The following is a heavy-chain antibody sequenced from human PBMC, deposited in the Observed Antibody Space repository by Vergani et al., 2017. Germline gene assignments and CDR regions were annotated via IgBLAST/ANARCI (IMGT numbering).Heavy chain of an antibody. CDR3: ASGGHGSENGGALQL. J-gene: IGHJ3*01. Sequence: EKQLVQSGSETKKPGESLKLSCQAFGYIFSNFWIGWVRQRPGRGLEWMGIIYPGDSEVNSNPTFRGQVTFSVDTSVNTAYLQWRSLQASDTATYFCASGGHGSENGGALQLWGQGTNITVSS. CDR2: IYPGDSEV. V-gene: IGHV5-51*01. D-gene: IGHD3-10*01. CDR1: GYIFSNFW.